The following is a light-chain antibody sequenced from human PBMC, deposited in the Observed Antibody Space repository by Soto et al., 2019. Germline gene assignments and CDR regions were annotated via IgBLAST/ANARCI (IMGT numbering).Light chain of an antibody. CDR2: GAS. CDR1: QSVSNNY. CDR3: QQYGSSGT. V-gene: IGKV3-20*01. J-gene: IGKJ1*01. Sequence: EIVFTQTPSTLSLSPFERATLSCRASQSVSNNYLAWYQQKPGQAPRLLIYGASNRATGIPDRFSGSGSGTDFTLTISRLETEDFAVYYCQQYGSSGTFGQGTKVDNK.